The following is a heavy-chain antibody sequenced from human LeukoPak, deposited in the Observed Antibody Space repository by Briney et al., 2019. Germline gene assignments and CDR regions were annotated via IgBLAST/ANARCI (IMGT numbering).Heavy chain of an antibody. CDR3: ARSPRDSRDWTGTLDY. Sequence: GGSLRLSCAASGVTFNNFVIHWVRQAPGKGLEWVSVISYSGSVQFYADSVKGRFTISRDDSKNTVHMQMNRLRVEDTAVYYCARSPRDSRDWTGTLDYWGQGALVTVSS. D-gene: IGHD3-22*01. J-gene: IGHJ4*02. CDR2: ISYSGSVQ. CDR1: GVTFNNFV. V-gene: IGHV3-30-3*01.